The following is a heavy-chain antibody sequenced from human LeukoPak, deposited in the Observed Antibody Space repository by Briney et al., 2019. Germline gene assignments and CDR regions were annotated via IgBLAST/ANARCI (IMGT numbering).Heavy chain of an antibody. V-gene: IGHV4-59*01. D-gene: IGHD6-13*01. Sequence: PSETLSLTCTVSGGSISSYYWSWIRQPPGKGLEWIGYIYYSGTTNYNPSLKSRVTISVDTSKNQFSLKLSSVTAADTAVYYCARGVFIAASQYGYWGQGTLVTVSS. J-gene: IGHJ4*02. CDR3: ARGVFIAASQYGY. CDR2: IYYSGTT. CDR1: GGSISSYY.